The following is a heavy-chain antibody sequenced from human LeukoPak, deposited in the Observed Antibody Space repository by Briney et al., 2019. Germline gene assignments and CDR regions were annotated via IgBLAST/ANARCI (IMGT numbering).Heavy chain of an antibody. Sequence: SETLSLTCGVSGYSISSGYYWGWIRQPPGKGLEWIGRMYHSGSTYYNPSLKSRVTISVDTSKNQFSLKLRSGNAADTALYYWARWDSEEWFHDAFDIWGQGTRVTVSS. CDR2: MYHSGST. D-gene: IGHD3-3*01. V-gene: IGHV4-38-2*01. CDR1: GYSISSGYY. CDR3: ARWDSEEWFHDAFDI. J-gene: IGHJ3*02.